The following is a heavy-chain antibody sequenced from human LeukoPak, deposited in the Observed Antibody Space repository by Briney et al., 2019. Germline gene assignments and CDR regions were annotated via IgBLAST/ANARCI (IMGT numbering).Heavy chain of an antibody. D-gene: IGHD2-8*02. CDR2: IKQDGSEK. CDR1: GFTFNSYW. CDR3: ARTTAALVGY. V-gene: IGHV3-7*03. J-gene: IGHJ4*02. Sequence: GGSLRLSCAASGFTFNSYWMSWVRQAPGKGLEWVANIKQDGSEKYYVDSVKGRFTISRDNAKNSLYLQMNSLRAEDTAVYYCARTTAALVGYWGQGTLVTVSS.